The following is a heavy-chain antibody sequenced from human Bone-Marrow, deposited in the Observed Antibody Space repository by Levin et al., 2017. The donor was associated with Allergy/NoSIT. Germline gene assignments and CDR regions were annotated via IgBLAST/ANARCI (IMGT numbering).Heavy chain of an antibody. V-gene: IGHV3-48*01. CDR3: ARDFRPTSTNWGGY. J-gene: IGHJ4*02. CDR2: ISSSSSTI. D-gene: IGHD7-27*01. Sequence: GGSLRLSCAASGFTFSSYSMNWVRQAPGKGLEWVSYISSSSSTIYYADSVKGRFTISRDNAKNSLYLQMNSLRAEDTAVYYCARDFRPTSTNWGGYWGQGTLVTVSS. CDR1: GFTFSSYS.